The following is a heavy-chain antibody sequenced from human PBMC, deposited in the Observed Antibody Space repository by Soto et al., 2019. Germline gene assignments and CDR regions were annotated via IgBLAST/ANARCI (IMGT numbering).Heavy chain of an antibody. V-gene: IGHV1-2*02. D-gene: IGHD3-22*01. J-gene: IGHJ3*02. CDR2: INPNSGGT. Sequence: GASVKVSCKASGYTFTGYYMHWVRQAPGQGLEWMGWINPNSGGTNYAQKFQGRVTMTRDTSISTAYMELSGLRSDDTAVYYCARALRYYDSSGDDAFDIWGQGTMVTVSS. CDR3: ARALRYYDSSGDDAFDI. CDR1: GYTFTGYY.